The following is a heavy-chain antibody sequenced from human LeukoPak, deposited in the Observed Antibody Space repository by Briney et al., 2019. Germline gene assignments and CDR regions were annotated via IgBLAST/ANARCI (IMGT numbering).Heavy chain of an antibody. CDR2: IKQDGSEK. V-gene: IGHV3-7*01. Sequence: PGGCLRLSCAASGFIFSSYWMSWVRQAPGKGLEWVANIKQDGSEKYYVDSVKGRFTISRDNAKNSLYLQMNSLRAEDTAVYYCARVKFAAFDMWGQGTMVTVSS. CDR3: ARVKFAAFDM. CDR1: GFIFSSYW. J-gene: IGHJ3*02.